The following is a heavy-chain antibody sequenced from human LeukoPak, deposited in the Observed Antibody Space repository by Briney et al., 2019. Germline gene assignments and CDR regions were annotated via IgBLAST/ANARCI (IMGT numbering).Heavy chain of an antibody. CDR1: GGTFSSYA. J-gene: IGHJ5*02. Sequence: ASVKVSCKASGGTFSSYAISWVRQAPGQGLEWMGRIIPILGIANYAQKFQGRVTITADKSTSTAYMELSSLRSEDTAVYYCARDSYTIFGVVIENNWFDPWGQGTLVTVSS. D-gene: IGHD3-3*01. CDR2: IIPILGIA. V-gene: IGHV1-69*04. CDR3: ARDSYTIFGVVIENNWFDP.